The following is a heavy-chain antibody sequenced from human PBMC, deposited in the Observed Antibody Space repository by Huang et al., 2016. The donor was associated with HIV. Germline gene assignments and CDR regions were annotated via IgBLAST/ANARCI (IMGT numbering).Heavy chain of an antibody. Sequence: QVQLVQSGAEVKNPGASVRVSCKASGSTFTDSNIHWVRQAPGQRLEWMGWNKPKGGDTIYAQRLQERITMTRDTTISTVHMDRRRIQSEDTAVYFCARDWSFGSSTSPADWGQGTLVTVSS. V-gene: IGHV1-2*02. D-gene: IGHD6-6*01. CDR3: ARDWSFGSSTSPAD. CDR1: GSTFTDSN. J-gene: IGHJ4*02. CDR2: NKPKGGDT.